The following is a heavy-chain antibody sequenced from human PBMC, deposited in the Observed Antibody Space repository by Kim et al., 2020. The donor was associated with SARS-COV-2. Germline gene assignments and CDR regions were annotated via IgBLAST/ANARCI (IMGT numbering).Heavy chain of an antibody. CDR3: ARVGYRNGYSTYVDY. Sequence: SETLSLTCTVSGGSISSSTYYWGWIRQPPGKGLEWIATIYYSGRTFYNPSLKSRVTISVDTSKDQFSLKLSSVTAADTAVYYCARVGYRNGYSTYVDYWAQGTLVSVSS. CDR2: IYYSGRT. D-gene: IGHD5-18*01. V-gene: IGHV4-39*01. J-gene: IGHJ4*02. CDR1: GGSISSSTYY.